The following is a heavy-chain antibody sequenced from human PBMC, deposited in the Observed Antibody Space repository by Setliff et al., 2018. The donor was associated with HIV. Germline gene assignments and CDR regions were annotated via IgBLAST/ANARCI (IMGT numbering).Heavy chain of an antibody. D-gene: IGHD3-3*01. J-gene: IGHJ6*02. CDR3: ARIFGDQGYYYGMDV. CDR1: GGSFSGYY. V-gene: IGHV4-34*01. CDR2: VTHSGRT. Sequence: SETLSLTCAVYGGSFSGYYWSWIRQPPGKGLEWIGEVTHSGRTNYNPSLESRVTISLDTSKNQFSLKLSSVIAADTAVYYCARIFGDQGYYYGMDVWGQGTTVTVSS.